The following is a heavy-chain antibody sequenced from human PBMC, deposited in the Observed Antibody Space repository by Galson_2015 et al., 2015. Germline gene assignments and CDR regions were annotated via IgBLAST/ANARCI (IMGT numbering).Heavy chain of an antibody. CDR2: ISDSGGNS. CDR3: AKGIYSYDY. V-gene: IGHV3-23*01. CDR1: GFTFSISD. D-gene: IGHD5-18*01. J-gene: IGHJ4*02. Sequence: SLRLSCEASGFTFSISDMSWVRQAPGKGLEWVSAISDSGGNSYYADSVKGRFTVSRDNSNNTLYLQMNSLRAEDTAVYYCAKGIYSYDYWGQGTLVTVSS.